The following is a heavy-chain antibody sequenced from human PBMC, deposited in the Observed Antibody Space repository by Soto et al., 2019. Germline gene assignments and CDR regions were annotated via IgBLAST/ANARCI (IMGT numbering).Heavy chain of an antibody. Sequence: SATLALTHNCSGDALTSHFWRWIRQPPGKGLEWIGYVYYSGAADYNPSLKPRVTISMATSKTQFSLRLASATAADTGVYYCARDHGSYPNTWGQGILVTVSS. CDR2: VYYSGAA. CDR3: ARDHGSYPNT. V-gene: IGHV4-59*11. CDR1: GDALTSHF. D-gene: IGHD3-16*02. J-gene: IGHJ1*01.